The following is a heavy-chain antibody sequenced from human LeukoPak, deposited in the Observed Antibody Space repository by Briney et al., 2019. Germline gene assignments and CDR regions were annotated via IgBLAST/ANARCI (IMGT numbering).Heavy chain of an antibody. CDR3: ARLLGFCRNSDCEFHGFDV. CDR2: ISGSGTTI. Sequence: GGSLRLSCTASGLTLSAHYMAWIRQAPGKGLEWLSYISGSGTTINYADSVKGRLIISRDNTRNSLHLQMDSLTDEDTAVYYCARLLGFCRNSDCEFHGFDVWGQGTRVTVSS. V-gene: IGHV3-11*04. D-gene: IGHD2-2*01. CDR1: GLTLSAHY. J-gene: IGHJ3*01.